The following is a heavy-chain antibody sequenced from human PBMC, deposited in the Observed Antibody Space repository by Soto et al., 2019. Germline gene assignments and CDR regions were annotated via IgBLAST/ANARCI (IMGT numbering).Heavy chain of an antibody. J-gene: IGHJ6*02. Sequence: QVQLVQSGAEVKKPGSSVKVSCKASGGTFGNYAFSWVRQAPGQGLEWLGGIMPIFGRADYAQKFRGRVTITAYESTTTAHMELSSLRSEDTADYYCASWLKEAGIGGNYSYGMHVWGQGTTVTFSS. D-gene: IGHD6-19*01. CDR3: ASWLKEAGIGGNYSYGMHV. CDR2: IMPIFGRA. CDR1: GGTFGNYA. V-gene: IGHV1-69*12.